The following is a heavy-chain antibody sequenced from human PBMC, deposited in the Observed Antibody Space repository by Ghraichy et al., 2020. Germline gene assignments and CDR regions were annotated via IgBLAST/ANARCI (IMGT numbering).Heavy chain of an antibody. CDR2: ISTRSTYK. Sequence: GESLNISCAASGFTFSSYAMNWVRQAPGKGLEWVSSISTRSTYKNYAVSVKGRFTVSRDNAKHSLFLQMDSLRADDTAVYYCARDVGFDNSAGGLDVWGHGTSVIVSS. CDR1: GFTFSSYA. V-gene: IGHV3-21*01. CDR3: ARDVGFDNSAGGLDV. D-gene: IGHD4-23*01. J-gene: IGHJ6*02.